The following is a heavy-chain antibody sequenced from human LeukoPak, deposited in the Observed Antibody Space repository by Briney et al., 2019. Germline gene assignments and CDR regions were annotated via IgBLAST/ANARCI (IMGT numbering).Heavy chain of an antibody. CDR1: GGSISSGGYY. Sequence: PSQTLSLTCTVSGGSISSGGYYWSWIRQHPGKGLEWIGYIYYSGSTNYNPSLKSRVTISVDTSKNQFSLKLSSVTAADTAVYYCARCRVGADALNENWFDPWGQGTLVTVSS. V-gene: IGHV4-31*03. D-gene: IGHD1-26*01. J-gene: IGHJ5*02. CDR3: ARCRVGADALNENWFDP. CDR2: IYYSGST.